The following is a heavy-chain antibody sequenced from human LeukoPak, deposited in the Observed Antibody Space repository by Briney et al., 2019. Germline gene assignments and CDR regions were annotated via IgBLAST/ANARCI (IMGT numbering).Heavy chain of an antibody. CDR3: ARDPEPQLGEFWIDP. J-gene: IGHJ5*02. V-gene: IGHV4-4*07. D-gene: IGHD6-6*01. CDR2: IYISGST. Sequence: SGTLSLTCTVSGASITSYCWSWIRQPAGKGLEWIGRIYISGSTNYNPSLKSRVTMSVDTSKNQFSLKLSSVTAADPAVYYCARDPEPQLGEFWIDPWGQGTLVTASS. CDR1: GASITSYC.